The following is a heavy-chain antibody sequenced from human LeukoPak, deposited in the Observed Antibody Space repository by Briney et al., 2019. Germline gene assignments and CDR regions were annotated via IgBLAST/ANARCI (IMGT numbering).Heavy chain of an antibody. D-gene: IGHD6-13*01. CDR3: ARGASSGWSLFDY. J-gene: IGHJ4*02. Sequence: PGGSLRLSCAASGFIFRNYEMNWVRQAPGKGLEWIAYISTSAATIYYADSVKGRFTISRDNAKSSLYLQMNTLRADDTAAYYCARGASSGWSLFDYWGQGNLVIVSS. CDR2: ISTSAATI. V-gene: IGHV3-48*03. CDR1: GFIFRNYE.